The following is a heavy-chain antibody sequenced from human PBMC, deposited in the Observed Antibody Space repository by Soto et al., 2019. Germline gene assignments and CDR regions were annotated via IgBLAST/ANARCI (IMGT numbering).Heavy chain of an antibody. Sequence: SETLSLTCTVSGGSISSSSYYWGWIRQPPGKGLEWIGSIYYSGSTYYNPSLKSRVTISEDTSKNQFSLKLSSVTAADTAVYYCARHGRIAAAGTHDWGQGTLVTVSS. CDR1: GGSISSSSYY. D-gene: IGHD6-13*01. CDR2: IYYSGST. CDR3: ARHGRIAAAGTHD. J-gene: IGHJ4*02. V-gene: IGHV4-39*01.